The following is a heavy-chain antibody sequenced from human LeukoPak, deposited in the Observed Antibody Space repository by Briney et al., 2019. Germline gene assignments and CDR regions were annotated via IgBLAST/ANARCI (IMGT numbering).Heavy chain of an antibody. CDR1: GGSISSGGYY. CDR3: ARAEQVPIYYYYYMDV. Sequence: EASETLSLTCTVSGGSISSGGYYWSWIRQPPGKGLEWIGYIYHSGSTYYNPSLKSRVTISVDTSKNQFSLKLSSVTAADTAVYYCARAEQVPIYYYYYMDVWGKGTTVTVSS. J-gene: IGHJ6*03. CDR2: IYHSGST. V-gene: IGHV4-30-2*01.